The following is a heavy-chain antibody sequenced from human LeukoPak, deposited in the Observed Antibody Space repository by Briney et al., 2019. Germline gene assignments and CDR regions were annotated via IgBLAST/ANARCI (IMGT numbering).Heavy chain of an antibody. CDR2: ISGGGSAV. J-gene: IGHJ5*02. CDR1: GFSFSDYY. D-gene: IGHD1-26*01. V-gene: IGHV3-11*04. CDR3: ARWERALDT. Sequence: PGGSLRLSCAAAGFSFSDYYMSWIRVAPGKGLECTSYISGGGSAVYCADSVKGRFTISRDNAKNSLYLEMNSLTVEDTGVYYCARWERALDTWGQGTLVTVSS.